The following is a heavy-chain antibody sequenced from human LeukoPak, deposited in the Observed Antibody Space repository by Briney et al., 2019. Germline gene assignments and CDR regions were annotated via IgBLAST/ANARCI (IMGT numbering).Heavy chain of an antibody. CDR2: INTNTGNP. CDR1: GYTFTSYA. Sequence: ASVKVSCKASGYTFTSYAMNWVRQAPGQGLEWMGWINTNTGNPTYAQGFTGRFVFSLDTSVSTAYLQISSLKAEDTAVYYCARGGRKSVVTAITTNFDYWGQGTLVTVSS. CDR3: ARGGRKSVVTAITTNFDY. J-gene: IGHJ4*02. V-gene: IGHV7-4-1*02. D-gene: IGHD2-21*02.